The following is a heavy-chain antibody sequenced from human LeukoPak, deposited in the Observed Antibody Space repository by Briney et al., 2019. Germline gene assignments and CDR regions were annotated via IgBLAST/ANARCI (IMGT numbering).Heavy chain of an antibody. J-gene: IGHJ6*03. CDR1: GFTFSSYG. CDR2: IRYDGSNK. V-gene: IGHV3-30*02. D-gene: IGHD2-2*01. CDR3: AKRTGYCSSTSCQTDYYYYYMDV. Sequence: GGSLRLSCAASGFTFSSYGMHWVRQAPGKGLEWVAFIRYDGSNKYYADSVKGRFTISRDNSKNTLYLQMNSLRAEDTAVYYCAKRTGYCSSTSCQTDYYYYYMDVWGKGTTVTISS.